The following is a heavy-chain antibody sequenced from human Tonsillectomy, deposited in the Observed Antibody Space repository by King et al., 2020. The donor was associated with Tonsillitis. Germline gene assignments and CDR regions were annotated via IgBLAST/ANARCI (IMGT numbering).Heavy chain of an antibody. V-gene: IGHV3-30*03. Sequence: QLVQSGGGVVQPGTSLRLSCAASGFTFRSYGMHWVRQAPGKGLEWVAVISYDGSKENYADSVKGRFTISRDNSKNTLHLQMNSLRAEDTALYYCASLEIAAAEGGRGGDDFWGQGTLVTVSS. D-gene: IGHD6-13*01. J-gene: IGHJ4*02. CDR1: GFTFRSYG. CDR3: ASLEIAAAEGGRGGDDF. CDR2: ISYDGSKE.